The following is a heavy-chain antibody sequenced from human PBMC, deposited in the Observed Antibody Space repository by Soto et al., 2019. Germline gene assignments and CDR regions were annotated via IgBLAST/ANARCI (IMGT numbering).Heavy chain of an antibody. D-gene: IGHD2-21*01. J-gene: IGHJ6*02. V-gene: IGHV3-30*03. CDR1: GFAFGSHG. CDR2: ISHDGQNQ. Sequence: QVRLVESGGGVVQPGRSLKLSCIGSGFAFGSHGMHWVRQVSGKGLEWVAVISHDGQNQYYRDSVKGRFTISRDNSKNSLYLEVNSLRVEDTAVYHCARERADIVVAPVATSGMDVWGQGTAVTVSS. CDR3: ARERADIVVAPVATSGMDV.